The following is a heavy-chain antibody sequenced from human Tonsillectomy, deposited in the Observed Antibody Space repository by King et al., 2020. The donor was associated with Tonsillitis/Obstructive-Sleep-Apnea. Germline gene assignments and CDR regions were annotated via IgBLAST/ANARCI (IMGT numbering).Heavy chain of an antibody. CDR1: GFTFSSYE. V-gene: IGHV3-48*03. CDR3: ARGDSCGYSGDY. CDR2: IGSSGSTI. Sequence: QLVQSGGGLVQPGGSLRLSCAASGFTFSSYEMHWVRQAPGKGLEWVSYIGSSGSTIYYADSVKGRFTISRDNAKNSLYLQMNSLRAEDTAVYYCARGDSCGYSGDYWGQGTLVTVSS. D-gene: IGHD3-22*01. J-gene: IGHJ4*02.